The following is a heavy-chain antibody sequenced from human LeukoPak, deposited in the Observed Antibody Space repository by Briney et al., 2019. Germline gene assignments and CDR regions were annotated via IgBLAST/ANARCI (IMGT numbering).Heavy chain of an antibody. Sequence: GGSLRLSCAASGFTLSSYSINWVRQAAGKGLEWVSYISSSSNISYADSVKGRFTISRDNANNSLYLLMNSLRDEDTAVYYCARGGTSSSLAYWGQGTLVTVSS. J-gene: IGHJ4*02. CDR1: GFTLSSYS. D-gene: IGHD4-23*01. V-gene: IGHV3-48*02. CDR2: ISSSSNI. CDR3: ARGGTSSSLAY.